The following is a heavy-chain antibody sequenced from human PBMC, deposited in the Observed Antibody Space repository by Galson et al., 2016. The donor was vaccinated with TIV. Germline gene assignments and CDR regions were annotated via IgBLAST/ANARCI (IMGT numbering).Heavy chain of an antibody. CDR1: GFTFGSYD. D-gene: IGHD5-24*01. V-gene: IGHV3-30*13. CDR3: ARTFNSYYIDY. CDR2: IAYDGSSR. J-gene: IGHJ4*02. Sequence: SLRLPCVASGFTFGSYDMHWVRQAPGKGLEWVAFIAYDGSSRNYADSVKGRFTISRDNSKNRLNLHMNSLRPEDTAVYYCARTFNSYYIDYWGQGTLVPVSS.